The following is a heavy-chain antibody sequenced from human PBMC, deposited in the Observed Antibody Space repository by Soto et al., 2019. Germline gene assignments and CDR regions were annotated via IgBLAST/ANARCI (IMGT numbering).Heavy chain of an antibody. CDR1: GFTFSSYG. Sequence: GGSLRLSCAASGFTFSSYGMHWVRQAPGKGLEWVAVIWYDGSNKYYADSVKGRFTISRDNSKNTLYLQMNSLRAEDTAVYYCARDPRPYYYDSSGYCDYWGQGTLVTVSS. CDR3: ARDPRPYYYDSSGYCDY. J-gene: IGHJ4*02. CDR2: IWYDGSNK. V-gene: IGHV3-33*01. D-gene: IGHD3-22*01.